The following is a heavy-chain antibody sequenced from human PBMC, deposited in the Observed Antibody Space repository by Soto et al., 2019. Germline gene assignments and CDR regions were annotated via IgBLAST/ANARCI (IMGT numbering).Heavy chain of an antibody. CDR2: TYYRSKWYN. V-gene: IGHV6-1*01. D-gene: IGHD5-12*01. J-gene: IGHJ6*02. CDR3: ARVSGYDWTYYYYYGMDV. Sequence: SQTLSLTCAISGDSVSSNSAAWNWIRRSPSRGLEWLGRTYYRSKWYNDYAVSVKSRITINPDTSKNQFSLQLNSVTPEDTAVYYCARVSGYDWTYYYYYGMDVWGQGTTVTFSS. CDR1: GDSVSSNSAA.